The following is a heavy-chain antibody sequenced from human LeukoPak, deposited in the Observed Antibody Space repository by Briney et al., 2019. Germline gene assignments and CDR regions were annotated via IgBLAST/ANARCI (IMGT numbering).Heavy chain of an antibody. J-gene: IGHJ6*03. Sequence: GGSLRLSCAASGFSFSSYAIHWVRQAPGKGLEWVSSISSSSSYIYYADSVKGRFTISRDNAKNSLYLQMNSLRAEDTAVYYCARAEGTDYYMDVWGKGTTVTVSS. V-gene: IGHV3-21*01. CDR1: GFSFSSYA. D-gene: IGHD3/OR15-3a*01. CDR2: ISSSSSYI. CDR3: ARAEGTDYYMDV.